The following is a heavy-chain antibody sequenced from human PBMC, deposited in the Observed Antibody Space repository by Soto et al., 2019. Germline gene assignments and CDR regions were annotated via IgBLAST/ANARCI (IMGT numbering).Heavy chain of an antibody. Sequence: EVQLLESGGGLVQPGGSLRLYCAASGFTFSRYAMSWVRQAPGKGLEGVSGISDSGGSTYYADSVKGRFTISRDNSKNTLYLEMNSLRAEDTAAYYCAKDRTITMIVVPHAFDIWGQGTMVTVSS. D-gene: IGHD3-22*01. V-gene: IGHV3-23*01. CDR1: GFTFSRYA. CDR3: AKDRTITMIVVPHAFDI. CDR2: ISDSGGST. J-gene: IGHJ3*02.